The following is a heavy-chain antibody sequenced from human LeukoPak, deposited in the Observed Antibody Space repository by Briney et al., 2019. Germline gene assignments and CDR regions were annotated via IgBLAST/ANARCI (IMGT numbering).Heavy chain of an antibody. CDR3: AKDQIYGDLQHDY. D-gene: IGHD4-17*01. Sequence: PGGSLRLSCAASGFTLSSYDMSWVRQAPGKGLEWVAATSGSGGSTHYADSVKGRFTISRDNSKNTLYLQMNSLRAEDTAVYYCAKDQIYGDLQHDYWGQGTLVTVSS. V-gene: IGHV3-23*01. CDR1: GFTLSSYD. J-gene: IGHJ4*02. CDR2: TSGSGGST.